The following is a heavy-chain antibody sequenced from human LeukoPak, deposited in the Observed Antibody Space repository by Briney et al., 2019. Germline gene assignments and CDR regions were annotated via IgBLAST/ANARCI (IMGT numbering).Heavy chain of an antibody. V-gene: IGHV4-39*07. J-gene: IGHJ3*02. D-gene: IGHD3-22*01. CDR3: VVVIPIDAFDI. CDR2: IYYSGST. Sequence: PSETLSLTCTVSGGSISSSSYYWGWIRQPPVKGLEWIGSIYYSGSTYYNPSLKSRVTISVDTSKNQFSLKLSSVTAADTAVYYCVVVIPIDAFDIWGQGTMVTVSS. CDR1: GGSISSSSYY.